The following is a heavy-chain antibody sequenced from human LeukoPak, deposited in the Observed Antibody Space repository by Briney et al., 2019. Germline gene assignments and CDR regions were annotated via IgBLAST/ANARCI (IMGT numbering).Heavy chain of an antibody. CDR1: GFTFSSYT. CDR3: AREMHPAAAVDY. Sequence: PGGSLRLSCAASGFTFSSYTMKWVRQAPGKGLEWVSHISTSSSTIYYADSVKGRFTISRDNAKNSLYLQMNSLRAEDTAVYYCAREMHPAAAVDYWGQGTLVTVSS. CDR2: ISTSSSTI. V-gene: IGHV3-48*01. J-gene: IGHJ4*02. D-gene: IGHD6-13*01.